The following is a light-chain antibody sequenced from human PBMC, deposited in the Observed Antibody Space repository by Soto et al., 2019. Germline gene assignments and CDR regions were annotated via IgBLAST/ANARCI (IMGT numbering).Light chain of an antibody. CDR2: EVS. J-gene: IGLJ1*01. CDR3: NSYTSKSTGV. CDR1: SSDVGGYNY. V-gene: IGLV2-14*01. Sequence: QSALTQPASVSGSPGQSITISFTGTSSDVGGYNYVSWYQQHPGKAPQLIIYEVSNRPSGVSNRFSGSKSGNTASLTISGLQAEDEADYYCNSYTSKSTGVFGTGTKLTVL.